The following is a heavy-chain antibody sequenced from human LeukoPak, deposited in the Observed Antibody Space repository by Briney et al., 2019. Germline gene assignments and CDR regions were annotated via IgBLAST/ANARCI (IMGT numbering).Heavy chain of an antibody. D-gene: IGHD6-6*01. CDR1: GDSISSYY. CDR3: ARLTRLSTSPDRYYLDY. J-gene: IGHJ4*02. V-gene: IGHV4-4*09. Sequence: SETLSLTCTVSGDSISSYYWSWIRPPPGKGLEWIGYIYTSGGTNYIPSLKGRVTISIDTSKNQFSLKLSSVTAADSAVYYCARLTRLSTSPDRYYLDYWGQDTLVTVSS. CDR2: IYTSGGT.